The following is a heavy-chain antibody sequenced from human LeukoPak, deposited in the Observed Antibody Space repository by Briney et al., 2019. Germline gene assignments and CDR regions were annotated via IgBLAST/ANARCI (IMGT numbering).Heavy chain of an antibody. V-gene: IGHV3-48*03. Sequence: GGSLRLSCAASGFTFSSYEMNWVRQAPGKGLEWVSYISSSGSTIYHADSVKGRFTISRDNAKNSLYLQMNSLTAEDTAVHYCVRAHHPGGWFDPWGQGTLVTVSS. CDR3: VRAHHPGGWFDP. CDR2: ISSSGSTI. J-gene: IGHJ5*02. CDR1: GFTFSSYE. D-gene: IGHD3-10*01.